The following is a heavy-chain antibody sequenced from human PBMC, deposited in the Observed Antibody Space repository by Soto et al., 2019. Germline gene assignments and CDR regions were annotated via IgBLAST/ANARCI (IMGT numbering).Heavy chain of an antibody. D-gene: IGHD3-22*01. J-gene: IGHJ4*02. CDR3: ARAGYYYESSGYFKEYYFDN. V-gene: IGHV4-59*02. Sequence: PSETLSLTCTVSGGYVSSYYWSWIRQPPGKGLEWIGYMSYSGSSNYNPSLKSRVAIVVDTSRNQISLKLSSVTAADTAVYYCARAGYYYESSGYFKEYYFDNWGQGTLVTVSS. CDR1: GGYVSSYY. CDR2: MSYSGSS.